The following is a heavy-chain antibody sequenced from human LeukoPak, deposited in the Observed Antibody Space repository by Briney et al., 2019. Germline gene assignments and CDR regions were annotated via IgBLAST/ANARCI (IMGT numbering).Heavy chain of an antibody. V-gene: IGHV1-18*01. J-gene: IGHJ3*01. D-gene: IGHD2-15*01. Sequence: GASVKVSCKASSYTFTSYGISWVRQAPGQGLELMGWISTNNGNTNYAKKLQGRVIMTTDTSTSTAYMELRSLRTDDTAMYYCARRVDTDAFDVWGQGTLVTVSS. CDR1: SYTFTSYG. CDR3: ARRVDTDAFDV. CDR2: ISTNNGNT.